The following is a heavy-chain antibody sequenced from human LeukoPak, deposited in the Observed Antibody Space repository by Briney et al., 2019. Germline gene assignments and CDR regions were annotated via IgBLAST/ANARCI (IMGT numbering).Heavy chain of an antibody. V-gene: IGHV1-69*06. CDR3: ARSDYSGNSLFSWFGP. Sequence: ASVKVSCKASGGTFSSSAFSWVRHAPRQGLEWMGGIIPFFGTATYAQKFQGRVTITADTSTNTAYMELSSLRSEDTAVYYCARSDYSGNSLFSWFGPWGQGTLVTVSS. D-gene: IGHD4-23*01. CDR1: GGTFSSSA. CDR2: IIPFFGTA. J-gene: IGHJ5*02.